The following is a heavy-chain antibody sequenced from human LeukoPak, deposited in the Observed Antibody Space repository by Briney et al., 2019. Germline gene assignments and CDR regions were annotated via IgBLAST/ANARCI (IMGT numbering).Heavy chain of an antibody. D-gene: IGHD6-6*01. CDR1: GFTFSSYA. Sequence: GGSLRLSCAASGFTFSSYAMSWVRQAPGKGLEWVSGISGSGGRTYYADAVKGRFTISRDESKNTLYMEMNSLRAEDTAVYYRAKLWDRSIAAPIDDWGQGTLVTVSS. V-gene: IGHV3-23*01. J-gene: IGHJ4*02. CDR3: AKLWDRSIAAPIDD. CDR2: ISGSGGRT.